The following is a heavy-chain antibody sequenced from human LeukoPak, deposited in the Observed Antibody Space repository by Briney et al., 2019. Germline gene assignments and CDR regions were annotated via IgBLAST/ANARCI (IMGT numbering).Heavy chain of an antibody. CDR3: AREILYGLVLGNFDY. D-gene: IGHD6-19*01. V-gene: IGHV1-2*02. Sequence: ASVKVSCKSSGYTFTGYYMHWVRQAPRQGLEWMGWINPNSGGTNYAQKFQGRVTMTRDTSISTAYMELSRLRSDDTAVYYCAREILYGLVLGNFDYWGQGTLVTVSS. CDR2: INPNSGGT. CDR1: GYTFTGYY. J-gene: IGHJ4*02.